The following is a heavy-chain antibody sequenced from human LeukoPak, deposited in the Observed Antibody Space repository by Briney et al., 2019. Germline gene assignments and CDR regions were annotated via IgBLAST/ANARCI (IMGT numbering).Heavy chain of an antibody. CDR1: RFTFSNYG. CDR3: AKGRNYFDY. CDR2: INSRSSTI. Sequence: GGSLRLSCAASRFTFSNYGVNWVRQAPGKGLEWVSYINSRSSTIYYADSVKGRFTISRDNSKNTLYLQMNSLRAEDTAVYYCAKGRNYFDYWGQGTLVTVSS. J-gene: IGHJ4*02. V-gene: IGHV3-48*01.